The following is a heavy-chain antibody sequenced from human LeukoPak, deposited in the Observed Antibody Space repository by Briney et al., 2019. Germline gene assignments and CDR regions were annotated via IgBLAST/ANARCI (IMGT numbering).Heavy chain of an antibody. V-gene: IGHV4-31*03. J-gene: IGHJ6*02. CDR3: ARDRVAPREGMYYGMDV. CDR1: GGSISSGDYC. Sequence: PSQTLSLTCIVSGGSISSGDYCWSWIRQHPGKGLEWIGYIYYTGSTYYNPSLKSRVTISVDTSKNQFSLRLTSVTAADTAVYYCARDRVAPREGMYYGMDVWGQGTTVTVSS. D-gene: IGHD1-26*01. CDR2: IYYTGST.